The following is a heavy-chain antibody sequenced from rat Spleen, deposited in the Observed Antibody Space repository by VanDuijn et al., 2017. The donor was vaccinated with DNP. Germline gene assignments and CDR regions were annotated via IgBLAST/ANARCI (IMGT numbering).Heavy chain of an antibody. D-gene: IGHD1-12*01. J-gene: IGHJ2*01. V-gene: IGHV5-29*01. CDR1: GFTSSNYG. CDR3: TTLNFYASLAEYFDF. Sequence: EVQLVESGGGLVQPGRSLKLSCAASGFTSSNYGMHWIRQAPTQGLEWVATIVHDGSRTYYRDSVKGRFTISRDNAKNTLHLQMDSLRSEDTATYYCTTLNFYASLAEYFDFWGQGVMVTVSS. CDR2: IVHDGSRT.